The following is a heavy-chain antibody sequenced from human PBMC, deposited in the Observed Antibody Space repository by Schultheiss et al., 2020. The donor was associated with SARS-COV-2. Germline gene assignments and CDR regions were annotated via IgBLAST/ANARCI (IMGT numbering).Heavy chain of an antibody. J-gene: IGHJ6*02. Sequence: SQTLSLTCTVSGGSISSGGYYWSWIRQHPGKGLEWIGYIYYSGSTNYNPSLESRVTISVDTSKNQFSLKLTSVTAADTAVYYCASGGWGSGAYYPGPEPNQVDVWGQGTTVTVSS. CDR3: ASGGWGSGAYYPGPEPNQVDV. V-gene: IGHV4-31*03. CDR2: IYYSGST. D-gene: IGHD3-16*01. CDR1: GGSISSGGYY.